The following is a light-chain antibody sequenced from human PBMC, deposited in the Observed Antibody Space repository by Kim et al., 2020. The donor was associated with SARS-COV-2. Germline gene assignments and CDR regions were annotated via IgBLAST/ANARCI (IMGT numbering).Light chain of an antibody. V-gene: IGKV3-15*01. CDR1: QSISPN. CDR2: GAY. CDR3: QEYNNWKT. Sequence: SVSARERATRACTASQSISPNFAWYQKKPGQAPRHLVYGAYTRATGVPARFSGSGSGTEFTLSVSNLQSEDFAVYCCQEYNNWKTFGGGTKVDIK. J-gene: IGKJ4*01.